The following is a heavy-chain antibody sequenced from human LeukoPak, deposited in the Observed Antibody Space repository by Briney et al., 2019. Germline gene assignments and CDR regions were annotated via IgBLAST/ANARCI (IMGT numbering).Heavy chain of an antibody. CDR1: GFTFSDYG. D-gene: IGHD3-16*01. CDR2: IWYDGSNK. J-gene: IGHJ4*02. V-gene: IGHV3-33*06. CDR3: AKGHVGDRWPPLGYYFDS. Sequence: PGGSLRLSCAASGFTFSDYGMHWVRLAPGKGLEWVAVIWYDGSNKYYADSVKGRFTISRDNSKKTLYLQMNSLRVEDTAVYYCAKGHVGDRWPPLGYYFDSWGQGTLVTVSS.